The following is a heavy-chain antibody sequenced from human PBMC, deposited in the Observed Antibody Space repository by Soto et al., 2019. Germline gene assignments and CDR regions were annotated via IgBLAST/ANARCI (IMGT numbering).Heavy chain of an antibody. V-gene: IGHV3-30*18. CDR1: GFTFSSYG. J-gene: IGHJ6*02. CDR2: ISYDGSNK. Sequence: GGSLRLSCAASGFTFSSYGMHWVRQAPGKGLEWVAVISYDGSNKYYADSVKGRFTISRDNSKNTLYLQMNSLRAEDTAVYYCAKPRAARPYYYYYYGMDVWGQGITVTVS. D-gene: IGHD6-6*01. CDR3: AKPRAARPYYYYYYGMDV.